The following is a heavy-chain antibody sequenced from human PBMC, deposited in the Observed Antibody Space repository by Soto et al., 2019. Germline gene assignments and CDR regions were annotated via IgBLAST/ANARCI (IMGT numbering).Heavy chain of an antibody. V-gene: IGHV3-48*03. Sequence: GGSLRLSCAASGFTFSSYEMNWVRQATGKGLEWVSYISSSGSTIYYADSVKGRFTISRDNAKNSLYLQMNSLRAEDTAVYYCAREGGNSGSDGMDVWGQGTTVTVS. J-gene: IGHJ6*02. CDR3: AREGGNSGSDGMDV. CDR2: ISSSGSTI. D-gene: IGHD2-21*02. CDR1: GFTFSSYE.